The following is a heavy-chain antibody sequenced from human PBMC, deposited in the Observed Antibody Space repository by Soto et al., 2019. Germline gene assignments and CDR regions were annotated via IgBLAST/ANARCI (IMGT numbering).Heavy chain of an antibody. D-gene: IGHD3-22*01. CDR3: ARGDYYYDSYMDY. J-gene: IGHJ4*02. CDR1: GFTFSSYS. CDR2: ISSSSRYI. Sequence: EVQLVESGGGLVKPGGSLRLSCAASGFTFSSYSMNWVRQAPGKGLEWVSSISSSSRYIYYADSVKGRFTISRDNAKNSLYLQMNSLRAEDTAVYYCARGDYYYDSYMDYWGQGTLVTVSS. V-gene: IGHV3-21*01.